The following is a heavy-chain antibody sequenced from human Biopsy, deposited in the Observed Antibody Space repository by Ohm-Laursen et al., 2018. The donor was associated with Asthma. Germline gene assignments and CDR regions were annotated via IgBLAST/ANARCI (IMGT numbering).Heavy chain of an antibody. Sequence: QTLSLTCTVSGDSITSGGCCWNWIRQPPGKGLEWFGFIHYSGSTSYNPSLKGGVTISVDTSKNQFSLKLSSVTAADTAVYYCARASVAASSNWFDPWGQGTLVTVSS. CDR1: GDSITSGGCC. D-gene: IGHD6-19*01. J-gene: IGHJ5*02. CDR3: ARASVAASSNWFDP. CDR2: IHYSGST. V-gene: IGHV4-30-4*08.